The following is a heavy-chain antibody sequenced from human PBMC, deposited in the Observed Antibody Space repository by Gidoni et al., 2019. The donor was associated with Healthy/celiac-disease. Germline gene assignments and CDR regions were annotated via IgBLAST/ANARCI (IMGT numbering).Heavy chain of an antibody. V-gene: IGHV4-4*02. Sequence: QVQLPESGPGLVKPSGTLSLHCPVSGGSISSSNWWRWVRQPPGKGLEWIVEIYHSGSTNYNPSLKSRVTISVDKSKNQCSLKLSSVTAADTAVYYCARDGKDYGDYVGWFDPWGQGTLVTVSS. CDR2: IYHSGST. J-gene: IGHJ5*02. D-gene: IGHD4-17*01. CDR1: GGSISSSNW. CDR3: ARDGKDYGDYVGWFDP.